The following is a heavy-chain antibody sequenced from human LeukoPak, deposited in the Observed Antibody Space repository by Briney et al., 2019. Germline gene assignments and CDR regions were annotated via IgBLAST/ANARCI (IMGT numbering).Heavy chain of an antibody. D-gene: IGHD3-3*01. V-gene: IGHV4-39*07. Sequence: SETLSLTCTVSGGSISSSSYYWGWIRQPPGKGLEWIGSIYYSGSTYYNPSLKSRVTISVDTSKNQFSLKLSSVTAADTAVYYCAREYYDFCSADRYYFDYWGQGTLVTVSS. CDR1: GGSISSSSYY. CDR3: AREYYDFCSADRYYFDY. CDR2: IYYSGST. J-gene: IGHJ4*02.